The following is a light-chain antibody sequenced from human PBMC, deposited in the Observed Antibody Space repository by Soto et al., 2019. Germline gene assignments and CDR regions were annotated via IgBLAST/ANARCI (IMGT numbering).Light chain of an antibody. CDR1: SSEVGGYNY. CDR3: SSYTSSSTYV. CDR2: DVS. J-gene: IGLJ1*01. Sequence: QSVLTQPPSVSGSPGQSITISCTGTSSEVGGYNYVSWYQQHPGKAPKLMIYDVSNRPSGVSNRFSGSKSGNTASLTISGLQAEDEADYYCSSYTSSSTYVFGTGTKVTVL. V-gene: IGLV2-14*01.